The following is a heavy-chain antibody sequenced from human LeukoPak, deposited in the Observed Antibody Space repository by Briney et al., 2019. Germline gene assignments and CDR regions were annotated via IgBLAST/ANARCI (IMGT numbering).Heavy chain of an antibody. D-gene: IGHD1-26*01. Sequence: GGSLRLSCSASGFIFSSYSMNWVRQAPGKGLEWVSYVTSSSSTIYYADSVRGRFTISRDNARNSLYLQMNSLRAEDTAVYYCARGGGSYNFDYWGQGTLVTVSS. CDR2: VTSSSSTI. V-gene: IGHV3-48*04. J-gene: IGHJ4*02. CDR1: GFIFSSYS. CDR3: ARGGGSYNFDY.